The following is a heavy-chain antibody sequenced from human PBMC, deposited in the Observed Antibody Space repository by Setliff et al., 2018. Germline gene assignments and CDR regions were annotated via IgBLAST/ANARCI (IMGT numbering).Heavy chain of an antibody. Sequence: PGGSLRLSCSASGFIFTNFAMHWVRQAPGKGLEYVSAISGYGSKTYYADSVKGRFTISRDNAKNTLYLQMSSLRAEDTGVYYCVKGGFVGISHHRAFDIWGRGTMVTVSS. CDR1: GFIFTNFA. V-gene: IGHV3-64D*09. CDR3: VKGGFVGISHHRAFDI. J-gene: IGHJ3*02. D-gene: IGHD2-21*01. CDR2: ISGYGSKT.